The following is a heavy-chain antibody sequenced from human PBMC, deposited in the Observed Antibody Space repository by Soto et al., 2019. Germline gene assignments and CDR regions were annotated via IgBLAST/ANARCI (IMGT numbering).Heavy chain of an antibody. CDR2: VYYTGST. D-gene: IGHD2-21*01. V-gene: IGHV4-59*01. CDR3: ARSVAVTRAHIDY. J-gene: IGHJ4*02. Sequence: SETLSLTCSVSGGSISGSYWSWIRQSPGKGLEWLGYVYYTGSTNYSPSLRSRVSISVDTSKNEFSLRLSSVTAADTAVYFCARSVAVTRAHIDYWGPATQVTVS. CDR1: GGSISGSY.